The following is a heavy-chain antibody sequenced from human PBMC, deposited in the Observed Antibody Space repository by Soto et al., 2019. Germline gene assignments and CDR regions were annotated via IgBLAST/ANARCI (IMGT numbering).Heavy chain of an antibody. D-gene: IGHD3-9*01. J-gene: IGHJ4*02. CDR3: AKLYEKRYVDWLLPPSFDY. V-gene: IGHV3-30*18. CDR2: ISYDGSNK. CDR1: GFTFSSYG. Sequence: QVQLVESGGGVVQPGRSLRLSCAASGFTFSSYGMHWVRQAPGKGLEWVAVISYDGSNKYYADSVKGRFTISRDNSKNTLYLQMNSLRAEDTAVYYCAKLYEKRYVDWLLPPSFDYWGQGTLVTVSS.